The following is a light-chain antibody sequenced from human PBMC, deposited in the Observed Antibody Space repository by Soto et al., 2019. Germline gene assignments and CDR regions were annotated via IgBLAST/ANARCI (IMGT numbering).Light chain of an antibody. CDR2: DAS. J-gene: IGKJ2*01. Sequence: DIQMTQSPSTLSASVGDRVTITCRASQDIHIWLAWYQQKPGKAPRVLIHDASDLESGVPSRFSGSGSGTEFTLSISSLQPDDSASYYCQQYNSYLYTFGQGTKLEIK. V-gene: IGKV1-5*01. CDR1: QDIHIW. CDR3: QQYNSYLYT.